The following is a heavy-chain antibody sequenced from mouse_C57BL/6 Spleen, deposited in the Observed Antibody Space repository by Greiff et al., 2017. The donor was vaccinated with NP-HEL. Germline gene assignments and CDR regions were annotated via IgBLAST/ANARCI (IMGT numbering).Heavy chain of an antibody. J-gene: IGHJ1*03. V-gene: IGHV1-82*01. CDR2: IYPGDGDT. CDR3: ARSNYGSSWDWYFDV. Sequence: QVQLQQSGPELVKPGASVKISCKASGYAFSSSWMNWVKQRPGKGLEWIGRIYPGDGDTNYNGKFKGKATLTADKSSSTAYMQLSSLTSEDSAVYFCARSNYGSSWDWYFDVWGTGTTVTVSS. D-gene: IGHD1-1*01. CDR1: GYAFSSSW.